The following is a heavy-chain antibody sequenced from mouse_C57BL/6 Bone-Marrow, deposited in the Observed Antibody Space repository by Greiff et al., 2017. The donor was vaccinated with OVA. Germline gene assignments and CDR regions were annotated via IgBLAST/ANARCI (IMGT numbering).Heavy chain of an antibody. CDR3: AHDFYWYFDV. CDR1: GYAFSSYW. Sequence: VKLMESGAELVKPGASVKISCKASGYAFSSYWMNWVKQRPGKGLEWIGQIYPGDGDTNYNGKFKGKATLTADKSSSTAYMQLSSLASEDSAVYFCAHDFYWYFDVWGTGTTVTVSS. J-gene: IGHJ1*03. D-gene: IGHD2-4*01. V-gene: IGHV1-80*01. CDR2: IYPGDGDT.